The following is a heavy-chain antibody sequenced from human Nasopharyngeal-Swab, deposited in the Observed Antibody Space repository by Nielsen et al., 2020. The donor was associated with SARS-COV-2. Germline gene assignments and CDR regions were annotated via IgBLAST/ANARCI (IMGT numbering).Heavy chain of an antibody. CDR2: ISWNSGSI. V-gene: IGHV3-9*01. D-gene: IGHD3-22*01. J-gene: IGHJ4*01. CDR3: AKLATYYYESSGDY. CDR1: GFTFDDYA. Sequence: SLKISCAASGFTFDDYAMHWVRQAPGKGLGWVSGISWNSGSIGYADSVKGRFTISRDNAKNSLYLQMNSLRAEDTALYYCAKLATYYYESSGDYSGQGTLVTVSP.